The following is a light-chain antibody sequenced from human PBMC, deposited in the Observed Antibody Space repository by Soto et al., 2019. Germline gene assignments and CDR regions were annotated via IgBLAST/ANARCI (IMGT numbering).Light chain of an antibody. CDR2: DAS. CDR3: QQRSNWPPIT. CDR1: QSVSSY. J-gene: IGKJ5*01. V-gene: IGKV3-11*01. Sequence: EIVLTQSPATLSLSPGERATLSCRASQSVSSYLAWYQQTPGQAPRLLIYDASNSATGIPARFSGSGSGTDFTLNISSLEPEDFAVYYCQQRSNWPPITCGQGTRLEIK.